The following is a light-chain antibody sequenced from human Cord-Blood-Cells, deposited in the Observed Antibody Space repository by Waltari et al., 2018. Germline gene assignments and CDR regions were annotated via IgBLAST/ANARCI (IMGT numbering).Light chain of an antibody. V-gene: IGLV2-23*02. CDR1: SSDVGSYHL. CDR3: CSYAGSVV. Sequence: QSALTQPASVSGSPGQSITISCTGTSSDVGSYHLVSWYQQHPGKAPKLMIYEVSNRPSGFSNRFSGSKSGNTASLTISGLQAEDEADYYCCSYAGSVVFGGGTKLTVL. J-gene: IGLJ2*01. CDR2: EVS.